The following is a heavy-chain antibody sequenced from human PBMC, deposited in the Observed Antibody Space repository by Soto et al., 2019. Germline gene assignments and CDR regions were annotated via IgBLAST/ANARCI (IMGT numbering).Heavy chain of an antibody. J-gene: IGHJ6*02. CDR2: ISYDGSNK. Sequence: GGSLRLSCAASGFTFSSYAMHWVRQAPGKGLEWVAVISYDGSNKYYADSVKGRFTISRDNSKNTLYLQMNSLRAEDTAVYYCARDFGYDHCYYGMDVWGQGTTVTVSS. V-gene: IGHV3-30-3*01. D-gene: IGHD3-10*01. CDR3: ARDFGYDHCYYGMDV. CDR1: GFTFSSYA.